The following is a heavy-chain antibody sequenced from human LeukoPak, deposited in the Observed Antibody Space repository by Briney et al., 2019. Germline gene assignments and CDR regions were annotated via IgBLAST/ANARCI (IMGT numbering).Heavy chain of an antibody. J-gene: IGHJ4*02. Sequence: PGGSLRLSCAASGFTFSSYAMSWVRQAPGKGLEWVSAISGSGGSTYYADSVKGRFTISRVNSKNTLYLQMNSLRAEDTAVYYCAKPFAGGWSPFDYWGQGTLVTVSS. D-gene: IGHD6-19*01. V-gene: IGHV3-23*01. CDR3: AKPFAGGWSPFDY. CDR1: GFTFSSYA. CDR2: ISGSGGST.